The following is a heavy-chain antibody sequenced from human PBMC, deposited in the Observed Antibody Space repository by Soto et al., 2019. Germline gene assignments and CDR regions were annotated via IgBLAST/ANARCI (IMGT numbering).Heavy chain of an antibody. Sequence: GGSLRLSCAASGFTFGSYWMHWVRQAPGKGLVWVSRITNDGSATAYADSVKGRFTISRDNAKNTLYLQMNSLRAEDTAVYYCARSNYVYDNWGQGTLVTVYS. CDR3: ARSNYVYDN. CDR2: ITNDGSAT. J-gene: IGHJ4*02. V-gene: IGHV3-74*01. CDR1: GFTFGSYW. D-gene: IGHD3-10*01.